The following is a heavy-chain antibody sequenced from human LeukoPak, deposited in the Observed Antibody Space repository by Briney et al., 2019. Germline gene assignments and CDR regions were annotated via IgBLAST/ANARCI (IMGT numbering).Heavy chain of an antibody. CDR3: ARGSGSYSPLDAFDI. CDR2: IYYSGST. D-gene: IGHD1-26*01. Sequence: SETLSLTCTVSGGSISSYYWSWIRQPPGKGLEWIGYIYYSGSTNYNPSLKSRVTISVDTSKNQFSLKLSSVTAADTAVYYCARGSGSYSPLDAFDIWGQGTMVTVSS. V-gene: IGHV4-59*01. J-gene: IGHJ3*02. CDR1: GGSISSYY.